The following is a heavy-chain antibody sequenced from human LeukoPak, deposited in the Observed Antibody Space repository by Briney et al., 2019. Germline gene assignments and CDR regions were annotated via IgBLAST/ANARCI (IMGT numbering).Heavy chain of an antibody. CDR3: ARESRYDILTGYSRDY. Sequence: GESLKISCKCSGYSFTSYWISGVRQMPGKGLEWMGMIDPSDSYTNYSPSFQGHVTISADKSISTAYLQWSSLKASDTAMYYCARESRYDILTGYSRDYWGQGTLVTVSS. CDR1: GYSFTSYW. J-gene: IGHJ4*02. D-gene: IGHD3-9*01. CDR2: IDPSDSYT. V-gene: IGHV5-10-1*01.